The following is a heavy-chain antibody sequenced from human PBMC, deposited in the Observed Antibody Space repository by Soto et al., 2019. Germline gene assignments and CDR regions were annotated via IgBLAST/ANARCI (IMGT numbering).Heavy chain of an antibody. D-gene: IGHD4-17*01. J-gene: IGHJ6*03. V-gene: IGHV1-3*01. CDR2: INAGNGDT. CDR1: GYTFTSYP. Sequence: ASVKVSCKASGYTFTSYPIHWVRQAPGQRLEWMGWINAGNGDTNYPQKFQGRVTITRDASASTAYMELSSLTSEDTAVYYCARPTVTTPHYFYYMDLWGKGTTVTVSS. CDR3: ARPTVTTPHYFYYMDL.